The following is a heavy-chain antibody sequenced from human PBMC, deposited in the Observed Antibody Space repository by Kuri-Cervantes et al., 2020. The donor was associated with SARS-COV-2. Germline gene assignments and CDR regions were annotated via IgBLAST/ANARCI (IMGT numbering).Heavy chain of an antibody. CDR3: VKAVYYYDGSGYPRWDAFDV. V-gene: IGHV3-64D*08. CDR1: GFSFDSYA. D-gene: IGHD3-22*01. CDR2: IYSNGDTT. Sequence: GESLKISCAASGFSFDSYAMHWVRQAPGKGLEYLSGIYSNGDTTFYADSVKGRFTISRDNHKNTLYLQMSSLRADDTAIYYCVKAVYYYDGSGYPRWDAFDVWGQGTTVTDSS. J-gene: IGHJ3*01.